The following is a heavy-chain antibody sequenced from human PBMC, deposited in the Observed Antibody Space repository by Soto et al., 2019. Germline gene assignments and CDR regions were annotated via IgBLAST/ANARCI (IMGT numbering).Heavy chain of an antibody. V-gene: IGHV3-33*01. CDR1: VFTFSNYG. D-gene: IGHD3-16*01. Sequence: GALRLSGAAPVFTFSNYGMHWVRQAPGKGLEWVAFIWYDGGNKYYAESVKGRFTISRDNSKNTLYLQMNSLRAEDTAVYYCTRDGDVNTGFGKDYWGQGTLVTVSS. CDR3: TRDGDVNTGFGKDY. CDR2: IWYDGGNK. J-gene: IGHJ4*02.